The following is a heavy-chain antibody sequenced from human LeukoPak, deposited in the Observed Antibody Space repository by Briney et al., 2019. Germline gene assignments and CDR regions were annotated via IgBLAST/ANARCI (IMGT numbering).Heavy chain of an antibody. CDR2: ISSSGSTI. V-gene: IGHV3-48*03. CDR1: GFTFSSYE. CDR3: ARGVGAVAGYDAFDI. D-gene: IGHD6-19*01. J-gene: IGHJ3*02. Sequence: PGGSLRLSCAASGFTFSSYEMNWVRQAPGKGLEWVSYISSSGSTIYYADSMKGRFTISRDNAKNSLYLQMNSLRAEDTAVYYCARGVGAVAGYDAFDIWGQGTMVTVSS.